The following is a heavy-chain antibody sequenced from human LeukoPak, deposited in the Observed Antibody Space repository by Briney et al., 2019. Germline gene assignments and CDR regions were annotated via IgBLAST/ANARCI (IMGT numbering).Heavy chain of an antibody. CDR2: ISYDGSNK. V-gene: IGHV3-30*04. J-gene: IGHJ6*02. Sequence: GRSLRLSCAASGFTFSSYAMHWVRQAPGKGLEWVAVISYDGSNKYYADSVKGRFTISRDNSKNTLYLQMNSLRAEDTAVYYCARAPLGGMDVWGRGTTVTVSS. CDR1: GFTFSSYA. CDR3: ARAPLGGMDV.